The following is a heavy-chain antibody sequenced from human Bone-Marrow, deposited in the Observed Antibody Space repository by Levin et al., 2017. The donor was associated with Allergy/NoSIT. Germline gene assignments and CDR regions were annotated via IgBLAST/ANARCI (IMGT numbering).Heavy chain of an antibody. D-gene: IGHD3-10*01. CDR2: IDSVGNT. V-gene: IGHV3-13*01. J-gene: IGHJ5*02. CDR1: GFPLRDDD. CDR3: VRGARGAFDP. Sequence: PWGSLRLSCSFSGFPLRDDDMHWVRQATGKGLEWVSGIDSVGNTYYEASVKGRFTVSRENAENSLYLQMNSLRGGDTAVYYCVRGARGAFDPWGQGTLVHVSS.